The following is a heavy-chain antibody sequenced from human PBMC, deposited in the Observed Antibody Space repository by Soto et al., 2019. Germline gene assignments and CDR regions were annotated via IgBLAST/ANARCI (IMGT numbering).Heavy chain of an antibody. CDR2: IYYSGST. D-gene: IGHD3-10*01. J-gene: IGHJ5*02. CDR1: AGSISSSSYY. Sequence: SETLSLTCTVSAGSISSSSYYWAWIRQPPGKGLEWIGSIYYSGSTYYNPSLKSRVSISVDTSKNQFSLKLSSVTAADTAVFYCARQSYYYGSGSLRSLGWFDPWGQGTRVTVS. V-gene: IGHV4-39*01. CDR3: ARQSYYYGSGSLRSLGWFDP.